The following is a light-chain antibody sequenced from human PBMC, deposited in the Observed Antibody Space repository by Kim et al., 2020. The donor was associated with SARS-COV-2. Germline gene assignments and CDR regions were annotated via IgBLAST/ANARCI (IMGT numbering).Light chain of an antibody. CDR3: QSADSSGTYQV. CDR1: ALPNQY. J-gene: IGLJ3*02. V-gene: IGLV3-25*03. Sequence: SYELTQPPSVSVSPGQTARITCSGDALPNQYAYWYQQKPGQAPVVVIHRDNERPSGIPERFSGSSSGTTVTLTISAAQAEDEADYYCQSADSSGTYQVFGGGTQLTVL. CDR2: RDN.